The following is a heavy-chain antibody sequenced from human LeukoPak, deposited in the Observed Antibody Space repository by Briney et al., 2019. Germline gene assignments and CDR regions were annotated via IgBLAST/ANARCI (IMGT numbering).Heavy chain of an antibody. CDR1: GGSFSGYY. Sequence: SETLSLTCAVYGGSFSGYYWSWIRQPPGKGLEWIGEINHSGSTNYNPSLKSRDTISVDTSKNQFSLKLSSVTAADTAVYYCARGLPYYDFWSGYYPYFDYWGQGTLVTVSS. CDR3: ARGLPYYDFWSGYYPYFDY. J-gene: IGHJ4*02. V-gene: IGHV4-34*01. D-gene: IGHD3-3*01. CDR2: INHSGST.